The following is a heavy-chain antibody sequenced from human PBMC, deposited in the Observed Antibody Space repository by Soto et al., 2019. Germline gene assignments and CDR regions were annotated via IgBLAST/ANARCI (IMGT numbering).Heavy chain of an antibody. V-gene: IGHV1-69*09. CDR3: ATMKRARLDS. CDR1: GIMSTGYG. J-gene: IGHJ4*02. Sequence: QEQVVQSGPAMKEPGSSVKVSCRASGIMSTGYGFSGGGKAPGKGLEWVGRINPTLDSTQYAQNLQGRVSITVDKSTDTAYLEVTSLRLEDTAIYFCATMKRARLDSWGRGTVVTVSS. CDR2: INPTLDST. D-gene: IGHD6-25*01.